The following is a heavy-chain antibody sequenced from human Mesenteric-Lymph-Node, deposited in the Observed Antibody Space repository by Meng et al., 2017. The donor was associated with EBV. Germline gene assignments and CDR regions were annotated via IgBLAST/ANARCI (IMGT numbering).Heavy chain of an antibody. CDR1: GYSFSNYC. V-gene: IGHV1-18*01. D-gene: IGHD3-22*01. J-gene: IGHJ4*02. CDR2: IRANNADT. Sequence: VHLGQAGAEVRKSETSVRVLCKSSGYSFSNYCITWMRLAPRQGLQWMELIRANNADTNYAQKLQGRVTMTTDTSTGTAYMELGSLRSDDTAVYYCAREGGYYYNYDYWGQGTLVTVSS. CDR3: AREGGYYYNYDY.